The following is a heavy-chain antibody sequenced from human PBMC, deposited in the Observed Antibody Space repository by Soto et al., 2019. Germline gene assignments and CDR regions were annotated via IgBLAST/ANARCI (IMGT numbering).Heavy chain of an antibody. Sequence: GGSLRLSCAASGFTFSSYSMNWVRQAPGKGLEWVSYISSSSSTIYYADSVKGRFTISRDNAKNSLNLQMNSLRSEDTAVYYCTRTVTHVGFFEWLSADAVYGMDVWGQGTPVTVSS. CDR2: ISSSSSTI. CDR3: TRTVTHVGFFEWLSADAVYGMDV. V-gene: IGHV3-48*04. CDR1: GFTFSSYS. J-gene: IGHJ6*02. D-gene: IGHD3-3*01.